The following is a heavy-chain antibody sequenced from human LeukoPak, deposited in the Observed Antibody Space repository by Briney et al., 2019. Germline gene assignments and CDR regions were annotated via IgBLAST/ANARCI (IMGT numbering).Heavy chain of an antibody. CDR3: ARARYFGDHSFDP. V-gene: IGHV3-33*01. CDR2: IWYDGSNK. J-gene: IGHJ5*02. CDR1: GFIFSNYA. Sequence: QPGGSLRLSCAASGFIFSNYAMHWVRQAPGKGLEWVAVIWYDGSNKYCADSVKGRFTISRDNSKNTLYLQMNSLRAEDTAVYYSARARYFGDHSFDPWGQGTLVTVSS. D-gene: IGHD3-10*01.